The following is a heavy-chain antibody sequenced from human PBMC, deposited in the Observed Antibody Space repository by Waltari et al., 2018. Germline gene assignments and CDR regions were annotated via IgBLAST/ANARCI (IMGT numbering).Heavy chain of an antibody. CDR2: IKQDGSEK. CDR1: GFTFSSYW. D-gene: IGHD6-13*01. V-gene: IGHV3-7*01. Sequence: EVQLVESGGGLVQPGGSLRLSCAASGFTFSSYWMSWVRQAPGKGLEWVANIKQDGSEKYDVDSGKGRFTISRDNAKNSLYLQMNSLRAEDTAVYYCARKRAAAVSYYGMDVWGQGTTVTVSS. J-gene: IGHJ6*02. CDR3: ARKRAAAVSYYGMDV.